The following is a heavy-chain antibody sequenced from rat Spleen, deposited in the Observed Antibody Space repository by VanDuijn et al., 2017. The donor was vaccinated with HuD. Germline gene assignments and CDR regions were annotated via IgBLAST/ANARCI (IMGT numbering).Heavy chain of an antibody. CDR1: GFTFSDYN. D-gene: IGHD1-9*01. V-gene: IGHV5-7*01. J-gene: IGHJ2*01. CDR3: AKDREYYGYNSFGY. Sequence: EVQLVESGGGLVQPGRSLKLSCAASGFTFSDYNMAWVRQAPKKGLEWVATISYDGGSTHYRDSVKGRFTISRDNAKSTLYLQMNSLRSEDTATYYCAKDREYYGYNSFGYWGQGVMVTVSS. CDR2: ISYDGGST.